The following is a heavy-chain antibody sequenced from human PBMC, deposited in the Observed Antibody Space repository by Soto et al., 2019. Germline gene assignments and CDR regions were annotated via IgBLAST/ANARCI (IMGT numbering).Heavy chain of an antibody. J-gene: IGHJ4*02. CDR3: AKDQNTIFGVVIIGYFDY. CDR2: ISYDGSNK. Sequence: QVQLVESGGGVVQPGRSLRLSCAASGFTFSSYGMHWVRQAPGKGLEWVAVISYDGSNKYYADSVKGRFIISRDNSKNTLYLQMNSLSAEDTAVYYCAKDQNTIFGVVIIGYFDYWGQGTLVTVSS. CDR1: GFTFSSYG. D-gene: IGHD3-3*01. V-gene: IGHV3-30*18.